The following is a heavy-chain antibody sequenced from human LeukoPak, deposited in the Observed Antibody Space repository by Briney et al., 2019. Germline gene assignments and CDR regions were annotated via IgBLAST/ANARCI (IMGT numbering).Heavy chain of an antibody. Sequence: ASVKVSCKASGYTFTSYYMHWVRQAPGQGLEWMGIINPSGGSTSYAQKFQGRVTMTTDTSTSTAYMELRSLRSDDTAVYYCARAPEWSGYSYGYFDYWGQGTLVTVSS. J-gene: IGHJ4*02. D-gene: IGHD5-18*01. CDR1: GYTFTSYY. CDR3: ARAPEWSGYSYGYFDY. V-gene: IGHV1-46*01. CDR2: INPSGGST.